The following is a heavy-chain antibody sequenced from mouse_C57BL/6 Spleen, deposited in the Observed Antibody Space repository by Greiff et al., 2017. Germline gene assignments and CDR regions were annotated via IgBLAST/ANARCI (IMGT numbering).Heavy chain of an antibody. Sequence: QVHVKQSGAELVRPGTSVKMSCKASGYTFTNYWIGWAKQRPGHGLEWIGDIYPGGGYTNYNEKFKGKATLTADKSSSTAYMQFSSLTSEDSAIYYCARSSYDYDSAWFAYWGQGTLVTVSA. CDR3: ARSSYDYDSAWFAY. CDR2: IYPGGGYT. V-gene: IGHV1-63*01. D-gene: IGHD2-4*01. CDR1: GYTFTNYW. J-gene: IGHJ3*01.